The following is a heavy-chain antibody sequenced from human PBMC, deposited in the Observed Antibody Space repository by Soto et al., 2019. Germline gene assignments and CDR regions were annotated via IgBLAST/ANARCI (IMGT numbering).Heavy chain of an antibody. CDR2: INAGDGNT. CDR1: GYTFITYA. V-gene: IGHV1-3*01. CDR3: AREQHNYYGSGSTANWFDP. Sequence: ASVKVSCKASGYTFITYAMHWVRQAPGQRLEWMGWINAGDGNTKYSQKFQGRVTMTRNTSISTAYMELSSLRSEDTAVYYCAREQHNYYGSGSTANWFDPWGQGTLVTVSS. J-gene: IGHJ5*02. D-gene: IGHD3-10*01.